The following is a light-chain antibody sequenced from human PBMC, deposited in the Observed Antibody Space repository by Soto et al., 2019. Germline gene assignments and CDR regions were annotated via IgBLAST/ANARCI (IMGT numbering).Light chain of an antibody. CDR3: SSYSSSGTLV. Sequence: QSALTQPASVSGSPGQSITISCTGTSSDVGGHNFVSWYQQHPGRAPKLTIYDVRNRPSGVSNRFSGSKSANTASLTISGLQAEDEADYYFSSYSSSGTLVFGGGTQLTVL. CDR2: DVR. J-gene: IGLJ2*01. CDR1: SSDVGGHNF. V-gene: IGLV2-14*01.